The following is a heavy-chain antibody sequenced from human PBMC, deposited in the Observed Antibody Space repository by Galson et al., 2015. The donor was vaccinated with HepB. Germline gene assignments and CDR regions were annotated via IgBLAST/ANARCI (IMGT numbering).Heavy chain of an antibody. D-gene: IGHD4-17*01. CDR3: ATDYPYGAFDI. V-gene: IGHV1-24*01. CDR1: GYTLTALS. Sequence: SCKVSGYTLTALSMHWVRQAPGKGLEWMGGFDPEDGETIYAQKFQGRVTMTEDTSTDTAYMELSSLRSEDTAVYYCATDYPYGAFDIWGQGTMVTVSS. CDR2: FDPEDGET. J-gene: IGHJ3*02.